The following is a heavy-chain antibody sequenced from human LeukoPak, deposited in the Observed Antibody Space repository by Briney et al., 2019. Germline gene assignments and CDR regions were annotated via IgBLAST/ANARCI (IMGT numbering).Heavy chain of an antibody. D-gene: IGHD3-22*01. Sequence: SVKVSCKASGGTFSSYAISWVRQAPGQGLEWMGGIIPIFGTANYAQKFQGRVTITADKSTSTAYTELSSLRSEDTAVYYCARAGYYDSSGYQFPYYYYMDVWGKGTTVTISS. CDR1: GGTFSSYA. CDR3: ARAGYYDSSGYQFPYYYYMDV. J-gene: IGHJ6*03. CDR2: IIPIFGTA. V-gene: IGHV1-69*06.